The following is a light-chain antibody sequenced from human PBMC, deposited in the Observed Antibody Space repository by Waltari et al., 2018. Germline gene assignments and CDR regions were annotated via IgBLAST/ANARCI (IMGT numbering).Light chain of an antibody. Sequence: QSVLTQPPSASGTPGKRVTISCSGSSHNIGSNYVYWYQQLPGTAPKLLIYRNNQRPSGVPDRFSGSKSGTSASLAISGLRSEDEADYYCAAWDDSLSGWVFGGGTKLTVL. CDR2: RNN. V-gene: IGLV1-47*01. J-gene: IGLJ3*02. CDR3: AAWDDSLSGWV. CDR1: SHNIGSNY.